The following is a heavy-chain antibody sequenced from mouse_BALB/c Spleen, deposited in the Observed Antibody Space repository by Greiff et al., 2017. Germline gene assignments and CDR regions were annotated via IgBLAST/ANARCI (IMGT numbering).Heavy chain of an antibody. CDR1: GYTFSSYW. CDR3: ASPQLGR. Sequence: VQLQQSGAELMKPGASVKISCKATGYTFSSYWIEWVKQRPGHGLEWIGEILPGSGSTNYNEKFKGKATFTAATSSNTAYMQLGSLTSEDSAVYYCASPQLGRWGQGTLVTVSA. V-gene: IGHV1-9*01. CDR2: ILPGSGST. D-gene: IGHD4-1*02. J-gene: IGHJ3*01.